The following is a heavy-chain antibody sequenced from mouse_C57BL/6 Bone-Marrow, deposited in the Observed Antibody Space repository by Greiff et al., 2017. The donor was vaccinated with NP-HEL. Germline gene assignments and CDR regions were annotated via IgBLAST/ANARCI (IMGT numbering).Heavy chain of an antibody. J-gene: IGHJ4*01. CDR1: GYTFTDYY. Sequence: EVQRVESGPVLVKPGASVKMSCKASGYTFTDYYMNWVKQSHGKSLEWIGVINPYNGGTSYNQKFKGKATLTVDKSSSTAYMELNSLTSEDSAVYYCAAGLGYGNLYYAMDYWGQGTSVTVSS. CDR2: INPYNGGT. D-gene: IGHD2-10*02. V-gene: IGHV1-19*01. CDR3: AAGLGYGNLYYAMDY.